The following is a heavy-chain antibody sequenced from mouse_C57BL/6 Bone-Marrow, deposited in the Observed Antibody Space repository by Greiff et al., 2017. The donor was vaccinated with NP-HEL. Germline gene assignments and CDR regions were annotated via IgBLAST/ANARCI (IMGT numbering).Heavy chain of an antibody. V-gene: IGHV1-55*01. CDR2: IYPGSGST. J-gene: IGHJ4*01. CDR1: GYTFTSYW. D-gene: IGHD2-4*01. CDR3: ARPLYEYDPYYAMDY. Sequence: QVQLQQPGAELVKPGASVKMSCKASGYTFTSYWITWVKQRPGQGLEWIGDIYPGSGSTNYNEKFKSKATLTVDTSSSTAYMQLSSLTSEDSAVYYCARPLYEYDPYYAMDYWGQGTSVTVSS.